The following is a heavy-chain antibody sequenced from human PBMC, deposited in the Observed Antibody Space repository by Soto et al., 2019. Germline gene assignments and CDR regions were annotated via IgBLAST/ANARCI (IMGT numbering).Heavy chain of an antibody. Sequence: QMQQVESGGGVVQPGRSLRLSCGASGFTFSSYGMHWVRQAPGKGLGWVAVIWYDGSERYYADSVAGRFTISRDNSKNMLYLQLTSLRVEDTAVYYCARVGATNYAMDVWGQGTTVTVSS. CDR1: GFTFSSYG. CDR3: ARVGATNYAMDV. J-gene: IGHJ6*02. V-gene: IGHV3-33*01. D-gene: IGHD1-26*01. CDR2: IWYDGSER.